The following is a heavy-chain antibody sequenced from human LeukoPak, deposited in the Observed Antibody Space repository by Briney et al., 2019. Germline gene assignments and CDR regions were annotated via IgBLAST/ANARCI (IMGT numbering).Heavy chain of an antibody. CDR2: IYTSGST. CDR3: ARDPDVYFDY. J-gene: IGHJ4*02. Sequence: PSETLSLTCTVSGGSISSGSYYWSWIRQPAGKGLEWIGRIYTSGSTNYNPSLKSRVTISVDTSKNQFSLKLSSVTAADTAVYYCARDPDVYFDYWGQVTLVTVSS. V-gene: IGHV4-61*02. CDR1: GGSISSGSYY.